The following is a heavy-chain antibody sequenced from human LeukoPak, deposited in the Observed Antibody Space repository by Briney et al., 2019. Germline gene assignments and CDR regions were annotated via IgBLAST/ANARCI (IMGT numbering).Heavy chain of an antibody. D-gene: IGHD3-10*01. CDR1: GGSISSYY. CDR2: IYYSGST. V-gene: IGHV4-59*08. Sequence: SETLSLTCTVSGGSISSYYWSWIRQPPGKGLEWIGYIYYSGSTNYNPSLKSRVTISVDTSKNQFSLKLSSVTAADTAVYYCARVDAGYYYGSGSYCFDYWGQGTLVTVSS. J-gene: IGHJ4*02. CDR3: ARVDAGYYYGSGSYCFDY.